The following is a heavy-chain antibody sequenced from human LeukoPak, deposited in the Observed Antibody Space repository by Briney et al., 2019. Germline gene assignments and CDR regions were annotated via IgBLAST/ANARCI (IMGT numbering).Heavy chain of an antibody. Sequence: PGRSLRLSCAASGFTFDDDAMHWVRQAPGKGLEWVSGISWNSGSIGYADSVKGRFTISRDNAKNSLYLQMNSLRAEDTALYCCAKDRMIVVVSYAFDIWGQGTMVTVSS. CDR3: AKDRMIVVVSYAFDI. D-gene: IGHD3-22*01. CDR1: GFTFDDDA. J-gene: IGHJ3*02. V-gene: IGHV3-9*01. CDR2: ISWNSGSI.